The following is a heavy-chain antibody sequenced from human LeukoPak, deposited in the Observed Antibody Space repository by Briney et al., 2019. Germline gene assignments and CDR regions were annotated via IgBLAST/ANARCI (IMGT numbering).Heavy chain of an antibody. J-gene: IGHJ5*02. Sequence: SQTLSLTCTVSGGSISSGDYYWSWIRQPPGKGLEWIGYIYYSGSTYYNPSLKSRVTISVDTSKNQFSLKLSSVTAADTAVYYCARAGGVVVAARSGWFDPWGQGTLVTVSS. CDR2: IYYSGST. V-gene: IGHV4-30-4*01. CDR3: ARAGGVVVAARSGWFDP. D-gene: IGHD2-15*01. CDR1: GGSISSGDYY.